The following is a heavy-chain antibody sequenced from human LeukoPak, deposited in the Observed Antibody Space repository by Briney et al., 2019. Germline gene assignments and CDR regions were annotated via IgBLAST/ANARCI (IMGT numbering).Heavy chain of an antibody. V-gene: IGHV3-48*03. CDR2: MSSSGSTI. D-gene: IGHD3-10*01. CDR3: ARDYAGLFDY. J-gene: IGHJ4*02. Sequence: GGSLRLSCVASGFTFSNYEMNWVRQAPGKGLEFVSYMSSSGSTIYCADSVKGRFTISRDNARNSLYLQMNSLRAEDTAIYYCARDYAGLFDYWGQGTLVTVSS. CDR1: GFTFSNYE.